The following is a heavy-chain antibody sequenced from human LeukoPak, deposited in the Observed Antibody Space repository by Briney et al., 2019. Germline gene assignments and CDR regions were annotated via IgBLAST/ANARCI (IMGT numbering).Heavy chain of an antibody. CDR3: AHRKALAQWWSLDP. CDR2: IYWNDDK. J-gene: IGHJ5*02. V-gene: IGHV2-5*01. D-gene: IGHD2-15*01. Sequence: SGPTLVNPTQTLTLTCTFSGFSLSTSGVGVGWIRQPPGEALEWLALIYWNDDKRYSPSLKSRLTITKDTSKNQVFLTMTNMDPVDTATYYCAHRKALAQWWSLDPWGQGTLVTVSS. CDR1: GFSLSTSGVG.